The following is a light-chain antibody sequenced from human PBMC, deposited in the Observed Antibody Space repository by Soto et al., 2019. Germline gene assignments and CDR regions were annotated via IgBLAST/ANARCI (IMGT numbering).Light chain of an antibody. V-gene: IGKV1-5*01. CDR1: QSISSW. CDR3: QQYG. J-gene: IGKJ5*01. Sequence: DIQMTQSPSTLSASLGGRVTITCRASQSISSWLAWYQQKPGKAPKLLIYGASSLESGVPSRFSGSGSGTEFTLTISSLQPDDFATYYCQQYGFGQGTRLEIK. CDR2: GAS.